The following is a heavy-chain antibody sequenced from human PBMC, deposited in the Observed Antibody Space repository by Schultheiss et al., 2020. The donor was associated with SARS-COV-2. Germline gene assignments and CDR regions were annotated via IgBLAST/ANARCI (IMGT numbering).Heavy chain of an antibody. J-gene: IGHJ4*02. V-gene: IGHV2-70*04. CDR2: IDWDDDK. D-gene: IGHD5-18*01. Sequence: SGPTLVKPTQTLTLTCTFSGFSLSTSGMRASWIRQPPGKALEWLARIDWDDDKFYSTSLKTRLTISKDTSKSQVVLTMTNMDPVDTATYYCARIYSYKEWDFDYWGQGTLVTVSS. CDR1: GFSLSTSGMR. CDR3: ARIYSYKEWDFDY.